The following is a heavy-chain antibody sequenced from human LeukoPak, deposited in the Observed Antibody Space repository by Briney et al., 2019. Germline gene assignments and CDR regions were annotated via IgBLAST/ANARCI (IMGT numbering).Heavy chain of an antibody. D-gene: IGHD3-22*01. J-gene: IGHJ4*02. V-gene: IGHV3-9*01. CDR3: AKEYDSSFDY. Sequence: GRSLRLSCAASGFTFDDYAMHWVRQAPGKGLEWVSGISWNSGSMGYADSVKGRFTISRDNAKNSLYLQMNSLRAEDTALYYCAKEYDSSFDYWGQGTLVTVSS. CDR1: GFTFDDYA. CDR2: ISWNSGSM.